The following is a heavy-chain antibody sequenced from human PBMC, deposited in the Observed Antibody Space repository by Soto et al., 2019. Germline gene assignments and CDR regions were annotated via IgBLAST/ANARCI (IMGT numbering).Heavy chain of an antibody. CDR2: ISTSGDST. V-gene: IGHV3-21*01. CDR1: GFTFSTYT. J-gene: IGHJ3*01. CDR3: TRDGEPL. D-gene: IGHD3-3*01. Sequence: GGSLRLSCAASGFTFSTYTLNWVRQTPGKGLEWVSSISTSGDSTYYEDSLRGRFTISRDNARASLYLQMDSLRVEDTAMYYCTRDGEPLWGQGTMVTVSS.